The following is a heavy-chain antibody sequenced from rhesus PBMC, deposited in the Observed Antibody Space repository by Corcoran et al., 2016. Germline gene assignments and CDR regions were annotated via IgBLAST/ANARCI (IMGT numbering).Heavy chain of an antibody. CDR3: ARRDAAGTFDS. CDR1: GYSIINGYY. V-gene: IGHV4-99*01. Sequence: QLHLQESGPGLVKPSETLSLTCAGSGYSIINGYYWGWIRQPPGKGLEYIGYISGTSGSTYYNPSLKSRVTISKDTSKYQFSLKLNAVTAADTAVYYCARRDAAGTFDSWGQGVLVTVSS. D-gene: IGHD6-13*01. J-gene: IGHJ4*01. CDR2: ISGTSGST.